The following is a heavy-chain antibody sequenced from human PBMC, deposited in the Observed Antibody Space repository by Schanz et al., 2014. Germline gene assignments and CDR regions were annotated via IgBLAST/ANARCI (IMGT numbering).Heavy chain of an antibody. CDR2: IDTAGSYT. CDR1: GFTYSSYW. CDR3: VKTDAGWRFDY. D-gene: IGHD6-19*01. Sequence: EVQLVESGGGLVQPGGSLRLSCAASGFTYSSYWMHWVRQAPGKGLVWVSTIDTAGSYTSYVDSVKGRFTISRDNSRNTVYLQMNNVGVDDTATYYCVKTDAGWRFDYWGQGTLVIVSS. V-gene: IGHV3-74*01. J-gene: IGHJ4*02.